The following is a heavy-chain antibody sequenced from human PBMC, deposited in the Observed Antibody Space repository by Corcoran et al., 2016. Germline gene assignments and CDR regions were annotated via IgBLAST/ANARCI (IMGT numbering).Heavy chain of an antibody. J-gene: IGHJ2*01. V-gene: IGHV5-51*01. D-gene: IGHD3-3*01. CDR1: GYTFTSYW. CDR2: IYPGDSDT. CDR3: ARRTLEVYWYLDL. Sequence: EVQLVQSGAEVKKPGESLKISCQGSGYTFTSYWIGWVRQMPEKGLEWMGIIYPGDSDTRYSPSFQGQVTISADKSINPAYLQWSSLKASDTAMYYWARRTLEVYWYLDLWGRGTLVTVSA.